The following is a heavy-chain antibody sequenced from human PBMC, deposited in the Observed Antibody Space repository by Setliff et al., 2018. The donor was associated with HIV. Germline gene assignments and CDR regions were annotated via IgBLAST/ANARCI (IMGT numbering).Heavy chain of an antibody. CDR3: GASQDSYSYLGYYYYGLDV. J-gene: IGHJ6*02. Sequence: GASVKVSCKTSGGTFRTSVISWVRQAPGQGLEWVGGILPFLGMGDFAQKFQGRVTITADESTSTAYMELSSLRSDDTAVYYCGASQDSYSYLGYYYYGLDVWGPGTTVTVSS. D-gene: IGHD3-10*01. CDR2: ILPFLGMG. CDR1: GGTFRTSV. V-gene: IGHV1-69*10.